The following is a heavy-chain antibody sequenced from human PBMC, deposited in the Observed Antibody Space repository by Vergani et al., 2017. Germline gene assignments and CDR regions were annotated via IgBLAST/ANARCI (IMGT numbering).Heavy chain of an antibody. CDR3: LKYAGGYENFLNP. CDR1: GFTFSTYA. V-gene: IGHV3-23*01. J-gene: IGHJ5*02. Sequence: EVQLLESGGSLKQPGGSVRLSCAASGFTFSTYAMHWVRQAPGKGLEWVSALTGGGGSTYYADSFKGRFIISRDNSRDTLYLKMNSLRPEDTATYYCLKYAGGYENFLNPWGQGTPVAVSS. CDR2: LTGGGGST. D-gene: IGHD5-12*01.